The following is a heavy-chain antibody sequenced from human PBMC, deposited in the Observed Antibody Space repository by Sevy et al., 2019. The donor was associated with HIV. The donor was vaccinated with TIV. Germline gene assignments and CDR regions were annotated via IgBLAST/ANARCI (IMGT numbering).Heavy chain of an antibody. Sequence: GGSLRLSCAVSGFPFSDYQMHWVRQAPGKGLEWLAVISNDGSKTYYADSVKGRFTFSRDNSKNTLYLHMNSLRAEDTALYYCASLIEGGCTHLFDFWGQGFLVPVSS. CDR3: ASLIEGGCTHLFDF. CDR2: ISNDGSKT. J-gene: IGHJ4*02. D-gene: IGHD1-26*01. V-gene: IGHV3-30*03. CDR1: GFPFSDYQ.